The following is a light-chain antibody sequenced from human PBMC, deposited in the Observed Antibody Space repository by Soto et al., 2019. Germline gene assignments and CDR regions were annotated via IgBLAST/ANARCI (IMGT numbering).Light chain of an antibody. CDR1: QSVNRY. Sequence: DIQMTQSPSSLSASVGDRVTITCRASQSVNRYLNWYQQKPGKAPKLLISSASSLQGGVPSRFSGSGSGTDFTLTIDGLQPDDLATYFCQQSDTPPWAFGQGTKVEI. J-gene: IGKJ1*01. CDR2: SAS. CDR3: QQSDTPPWA. V-gene: IGKV1-39*01.